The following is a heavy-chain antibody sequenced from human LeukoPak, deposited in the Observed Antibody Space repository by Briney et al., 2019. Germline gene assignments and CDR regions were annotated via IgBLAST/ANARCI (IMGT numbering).Heavy chain of an antibody. D-gene: IGHD6-19*01. CDR1: GGSISSGDYY. Sequence: SETLSLTCTVSGGSISSGDYYWSWIRQPPGKGLEWIGYIYYSGSTNYNPSLKSRVTISVDTSKNQFSLKLSSVTAADTAVYYCARKSSSGWYFDYWGQGTLVTVSS. J-gene: IGHJ4*02. V-gene: IGHV4-61*08. CDR2: IYYSGST. CDR3: ARKSSSGWYFDY.